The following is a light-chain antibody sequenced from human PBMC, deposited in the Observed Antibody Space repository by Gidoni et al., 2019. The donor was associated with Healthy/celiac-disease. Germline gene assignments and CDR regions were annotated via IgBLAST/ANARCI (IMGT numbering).Light chain of an antibody. Sequence: DIVMTQSPLSLPVTPGEPASISCRSSQSLLHSNGYNFLDGYLQKPGQYPQLLIYLGSNRAYGVPDRFSGGRAGTDFTLKISRVEAEDVGVYYCMQAVKTPGLTFGGGTKVEIK. CDR3: MQAVKTPGLT. J-gene: IGKJ4*01. V-gene: IGKV2-28*01. CDR2: LGS. CDR1: QSLLHSNGYNF.